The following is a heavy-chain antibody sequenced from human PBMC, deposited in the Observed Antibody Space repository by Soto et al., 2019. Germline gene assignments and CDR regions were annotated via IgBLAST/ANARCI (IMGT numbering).Heavy chain of an antibody. Sequence: GGSLRLSCAASGFTFSDYYMSWIRQAPGKGLEWVSYISSSGSTIYYADSVKGRFTISRDNAKNSLYLQMNSLRAEDTAVYYCASLAAATRKYYYYYYMDVWGKGTTVTVSS. CDR2: ISSSGSTI. D-gene: IGHD2-15*01. J-gene: IGHJ6*03. V-gene: IGHV3-11*01. CDR1: GFTFSDYY. CDR3: ASLAAATRKYYYYYYMDV.